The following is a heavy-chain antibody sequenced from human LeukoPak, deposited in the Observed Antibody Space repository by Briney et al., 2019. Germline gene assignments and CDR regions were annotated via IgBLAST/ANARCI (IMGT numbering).Heavy chain of an antibody. D-gene: IGHD3-10*01. Sequence: ASVKVSCKASGYTFTGYYMHWVRQAPGQGLEWMGWINPNSGGTNYAQKLQGRVTMTTDTSTSTAYMELRSLRSDDTAVYYCARGAYYYGSGSYYIAYYFDYWGQGTLVTVSS. J-gene: IGHJ4*02. V-gene: IGHV1-2*02. CDR1: GYTFTGYY. CDR3: ARGAYYYGSGSYYIAYYFDY. CDR2: INPNSGGT.